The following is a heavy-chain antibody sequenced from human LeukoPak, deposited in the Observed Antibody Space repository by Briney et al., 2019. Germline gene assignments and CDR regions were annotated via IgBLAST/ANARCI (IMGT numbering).Heavy chain of an antibody. V-gene: IGHV3-48*01. J-gene: IGHJ3*02. D-gene: IGHD2-2*01. Sequence: GGSLRLSCAASGFTFSSYSMNWVRQAPGKGLEWVSYISSSSSTIYYADSVKGRFTISRDNAKNSLYLQMNSLRAEDTAVYYCARDRGLVVPAAKHDAFDIWGQGTMVTVSS. CDR1: GFTFSSYS. CDR3: ARDRGLVVPAAKHDAFDI. CDR2: ISSSSSTI.